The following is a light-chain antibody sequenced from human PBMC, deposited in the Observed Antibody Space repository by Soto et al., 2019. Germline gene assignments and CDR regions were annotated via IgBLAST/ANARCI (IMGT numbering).Light chain of an antibody. Sequence: QLVLTQPAPVSGSPGQSITISCTGTSRDVGGYNYVSWYQQHPGKAPKLMIYDVRNRPSGVSNRFSGSKSVNTASLTISGLQAEDEADYYCSSYTTISTYVFGTGTKLTVL. CDR3: SSYTTISTYV. J-gene: IGLJ1*01. V-gene: IGLV2-14*01. CDR2: DVR. CDR1: SRDVGGYNY.